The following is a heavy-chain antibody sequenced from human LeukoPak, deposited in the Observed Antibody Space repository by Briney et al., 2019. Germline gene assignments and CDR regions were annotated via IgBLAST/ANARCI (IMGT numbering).Heavy chain of an antibody. V-gene: IGHV1-2*02. Sequence: ASVKVSCKASGYTFTSYAMNWVRQAPGQGLEWMGWINPKSGGTNYAQQFQDRVTMTRDTSISSTYMELSRLKSDDTAVYYCVRDLGISGWYAPPLGYFDSWGQGTLVTVSS. CDR1: GYTFTSYA. J-gene: IGHJ4*02. D-gene: IGHD6-19*01. CDR2: INPKSGGT. CDR3: VRDLGISGWYAPPLGYFDS.